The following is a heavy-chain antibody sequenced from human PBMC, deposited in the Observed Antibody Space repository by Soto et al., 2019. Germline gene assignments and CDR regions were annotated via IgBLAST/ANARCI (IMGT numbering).Heavy chain of an antibody. CDR3: ARREGATDYYYGMDV. CDR2: IIPIFGTA. V-gene: IGHV1-69*13. J-gene: IGHJ6*02. CDR1: GGTFSSYG. D-gene: IGHD1-26*01. Sequence: SVKVSCKASGGTFSSYGVSWVRQAPGQGLEWMGGIIPIFGTANYAQNLQDRVTITADESTSTAYMDLSSLRSEDTAVYYCARREGATDYYYGMDVWGQGTTVTVSS.